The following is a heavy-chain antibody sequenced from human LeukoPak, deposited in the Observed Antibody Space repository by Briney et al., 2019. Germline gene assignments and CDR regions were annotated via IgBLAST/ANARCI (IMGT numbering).Heavy chain of an antibody. J-gene: IGHJ4*02. D-gene: IGHD2-15*01. V-gene: IGHV3-7*01. CDR2: TKPDGSAE. Sequence: GGSLRLSCAASGFSFRNYWMGWVRQAPGKGLEWVANTKPDGSAEYYADSVRGRFTASRDNANNLLYLQMNRLRAEDTAVYYCARDGGLHTNFDYWGQGTLLTVFS. CDR3: ARDGGLHTNFDY. CDR1: GFSFRNYW.